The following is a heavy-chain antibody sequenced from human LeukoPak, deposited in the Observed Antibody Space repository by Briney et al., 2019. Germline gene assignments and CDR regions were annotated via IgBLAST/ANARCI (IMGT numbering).Heavy chain of an antibody. CDR2: IYYSGST. CDR3: ARGESGNHAGFFDI. J-gene: IGHJ3*02. D-gene: IGHD1-14*01. Sequence: PSETLSLTCTVSGGSITNYYWTWIRQPPGKELEWTGFIYYSGSTNYSPSLKSRVTISVDTSKNQFSLKLSSVTAADTAVYYCARGESGNHAGFFDIWGQGTMVTVSS. V-gene: IGHV4-59*01. CDR1: GGSITNYY.